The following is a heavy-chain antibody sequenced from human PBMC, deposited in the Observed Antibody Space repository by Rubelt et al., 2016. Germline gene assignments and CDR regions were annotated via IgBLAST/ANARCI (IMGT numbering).Heavy chain of an antibody. D-gene: IGHD4-23*01. J-gene: IGHJ4*02. CDR2: INTAYGNT. CDR3: ARDSGGNIFDLIDK. CDR1: GYTFTNYA. Sequence: QVQVVQSGAEVKKPGASVTVSCKTSGYTFTNYAIHWVRQAPGQRLEWMGWINTAYGNTRYSQRFQGRCACTSDTSASTGYLELSSLRSEDSAVYYCARDSGGNIFDLIDKWGQGTLVTVSP. V-gene: IGHV1-3*04.